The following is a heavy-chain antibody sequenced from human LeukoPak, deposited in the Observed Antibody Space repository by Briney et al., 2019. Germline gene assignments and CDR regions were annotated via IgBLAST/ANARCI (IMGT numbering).Heavy chain of an antibody. V-gene: IGHV4-59*12. CDR1: GGSISSYY. D-gene: IGHD2-2*01. J-gene: IGHJ4*02. CDR2: IYYSGST. CDR3: ARVEVTPQLLNYFDY. Sequence: SETLSLTCTVSGGSISSYYWSWIRQPPGKGLEWIGYIYYSGSTNYNPSLKSRVTISVDTSKNQLSLKLSSVTAADTAVYYCARVEVTPQLLNYFDYWGQGTLVTVSS.